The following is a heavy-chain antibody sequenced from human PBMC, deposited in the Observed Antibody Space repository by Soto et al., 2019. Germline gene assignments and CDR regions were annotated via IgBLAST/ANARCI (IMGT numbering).Heavy chain of an antibody. CDR3: AKDPYYYGSDRYYYYGMDV. V-gene: IGHV3-23*01. D-gene: IGHD3-10*01. J-gene: IGHJ6*02. CDR2: ISGSGGST. CDR1: GFTFSSYA. Sequence: PGGSLRLSCAASGFTFSSYAMSWVRQAPGKGLEWVSAISGSGGSTYYADSVKGRFTISRDNSKNTLYLQMNSLRAEDTAVYYCAKDPYYYGSDRYYYYGMDVWGQGTTVTVSS.